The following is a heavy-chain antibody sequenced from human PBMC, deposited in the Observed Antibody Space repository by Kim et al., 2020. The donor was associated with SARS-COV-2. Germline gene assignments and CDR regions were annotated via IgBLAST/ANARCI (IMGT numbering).Heavy chain of an antibody. D-gene: IGHD1-26*01. CDR3: TTLYSGSYLV. V-gene: IGHV3-15*01. J-gene: IGHJ4*02. CDR2: TT. Sequence: TTDYAAPVKGRFTISRDDSKNTLYLQMNSLKTEDTAVYYCTTLYSGSYLVWGQGTLVTVSS.